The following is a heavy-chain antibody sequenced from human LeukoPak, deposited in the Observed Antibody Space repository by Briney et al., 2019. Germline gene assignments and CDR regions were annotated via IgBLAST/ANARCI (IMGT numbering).Heavy chain of an antibody. Sequence: GGSLRLSCSASGFTFSSYAMHWVRQAPGKGLEYVSAISSNGGSTYYADSMKGRFTISRDNSKNTLYLQMSSLRAEDTAVYYCVKSMVRGINWFDPWGQGTLVTVSS. CDR3: VKSMVRGINWFDP. J-gene: IGHJ5*02. D-gene: IGHD3-10*01. V-gene: IGHV3-64D*06. CDR1: GFTFSSYA. CDR2: ISSNGGST.